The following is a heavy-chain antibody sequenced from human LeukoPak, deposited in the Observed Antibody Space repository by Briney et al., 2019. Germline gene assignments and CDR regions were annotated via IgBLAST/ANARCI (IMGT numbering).Heavy chain of an antibody. J-gene: IGHJ6*03. D-gene: IGHD3-22*01. CDR3: AGVRDYDSSGYHPMDV. CDR2: INPNRGGT. CDR1: GYTFTGYY. V-gene: IGHV1-2*02. Sequence: ASVKVSCKDSGYTFTGYYMHWVRQAPGKGLEWMGWINPNRGGTNYAQKFQGRVTMTRDTSISTAYMELSRLRSDDTAVYYCAGVRDYDSSGYHPMDVWGKGTTVTVAS.